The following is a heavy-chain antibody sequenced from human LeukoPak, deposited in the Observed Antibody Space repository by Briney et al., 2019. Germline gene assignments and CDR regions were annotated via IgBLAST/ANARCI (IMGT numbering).Heavy chain of an antibody. Sequence: SEILSLTCAVYGGSFSGYYWSWIRQPPGKGLEWIGEINHSGSTNYNPSLKSRVTISVDTSKNQFSLKLSSVTAADTAVYYCARGRAYYYGSGSYYRRNWFDPWGQGTLVTVSS. V-gene: IGHV4-34*01. J-gene: IGHJ5*02. CDR3: ARGRAYYYGSGSYYRRNWFDP. CDR2: INHSGST. CDR1: GGSFSGYY. D-gene: IGHD3-10*01.